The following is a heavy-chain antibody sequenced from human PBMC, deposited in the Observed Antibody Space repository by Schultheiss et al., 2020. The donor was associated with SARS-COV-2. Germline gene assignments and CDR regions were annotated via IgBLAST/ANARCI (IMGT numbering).Heavy chain of an antibody. CDR3: ARLQNNLRHYYYMDV. D-gene: IGHD1-14*01. J-gene: IGHJ6*03. Sequence: SQTLSLTCTVSGGSISSYYWSWIRQPPGKGLEWIGYIYYSGSTYYNPSLKSRVTISVDTSKNQFSLKLSSVTAADTAVYYCARLQNNLRHYYYMDVWGKGTTVTVSS. CDR2: IYYSGST. CDR1: GGSISSYY. V-gene: IGHV4-59*12.